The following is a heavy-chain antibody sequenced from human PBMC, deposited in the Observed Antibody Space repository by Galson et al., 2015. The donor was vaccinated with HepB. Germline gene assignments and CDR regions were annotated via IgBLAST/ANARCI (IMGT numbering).Heavy chain of an antibody. CDR2: ISAYNGNT. Sequence: SVKVSCKASGYTFTTYGISWVRQAPGQGLEWMGRISAYNGNTNYAQNLQGRVTMTTDTSTTTAYMELRSLRSDDTAVYYCTRDQVDGDTSTWFDPWGQGTLVTVSS. D-gene: IGHD4-17*01. J-gene: IGHJ5*02. CDR1: GYTFTTYG. CDR3: TRDQVDGDTSTWFDP. V-gene: IGHV1-18*04.